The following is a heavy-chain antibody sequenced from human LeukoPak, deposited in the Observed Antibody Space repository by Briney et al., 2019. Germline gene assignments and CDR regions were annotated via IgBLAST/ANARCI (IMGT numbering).Heavy chain of an antibody. J-gene: IGHJ4*02. CDR1: GGSISSSSYY. D-gene: IGHD2-15*01. Sequence: SETLSLTCSISGGSISSSSYYWGWIRQPPGKGLEWIGSMYDSETSYYNPSLKSRVIISVDASKNQFSLKLSSVTAADTAVYYCAIYAGYCSGGSCLGNFDYWGQGTLVTVSS. CDR3: AIYAGYCSGGSCLGNFDY. CDR2: MYDSETS. V-gene: IGHV4-39*07.